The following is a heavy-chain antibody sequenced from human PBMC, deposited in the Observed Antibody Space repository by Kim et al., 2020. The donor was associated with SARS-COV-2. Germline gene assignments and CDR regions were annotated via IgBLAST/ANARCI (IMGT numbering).Heavy chain of an antibody. Sequence: GGSLRVSCAASGFKFDDFGMCWVRQVPGKGLEWVSGFYKDSNDRHYGDSVQRRFTISRDNTTIFVYLQMNSLRVEDTALYYCARGHYGEKLFDSWGLGTL. V-gene: IGHV3-20*04. CDR2: FYKDSNDR. CDR3: ARGHYGEKLFDS. J-gene: IGHJ4*02. D-gene: IGHD4-17*01. CDR1: GFKFDDFG.